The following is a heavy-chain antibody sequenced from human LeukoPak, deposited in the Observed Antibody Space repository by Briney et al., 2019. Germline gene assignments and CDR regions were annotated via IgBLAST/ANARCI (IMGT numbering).Heavy chain of an antibody. CDR2: INHSVST. V-gene: IGHV4-34*01. Sequence: PETLSFTPALYGGSSTGDYWSSIRQPPGKGLKCIGGINHSVSTNYNPSPTSRVTISVYTSKNQFSLKLSSVTAADTAVYYCARGLYCSSTSCYSGPNDPTIARYGMDVWGQGTTVTVSS. CDR1: GGSSTGDY. D-gene: IGHD2-2*01. CDR3: ARGLYCSSTSCYSGPNDPTIARYGMDV. J-gene: IGHJ6*02.